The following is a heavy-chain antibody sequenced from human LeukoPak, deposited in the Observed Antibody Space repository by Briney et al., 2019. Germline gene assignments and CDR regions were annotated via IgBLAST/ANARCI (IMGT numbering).Heavy chain of an antibody. Sequence: PGGSLRLSCVVSGFTFSTSAMNWVRQAPGKGLEWVSFIDGSGGSTYYAESVKGRLTISRDNSKNTLFLQMNSLRADDTAVYYCAKRTGGGDFDYWGQGTLVTVSS. CDR2: IDGSGGST. V-gene: IGHV3-23*01. CDR1: GFTFSTSA. J-gene: IGHJ4*02. D-gene: IGHD3-16*01. CDR3: AKRTGGGDFDY.